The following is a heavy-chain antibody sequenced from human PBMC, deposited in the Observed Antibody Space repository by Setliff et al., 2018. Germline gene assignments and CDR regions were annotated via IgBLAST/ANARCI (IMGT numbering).Heavy chain of an antibody. CDR1: GGNFNNYA. J-gene: IGHJ3*02. CDR3: TTHKRTTNAFDM. V-gene: IGHV1-69*13. Sequence: SVKVSCKASGGNFNNYAINWVRQAPGQGLEWVGRIIPLFGTTNLAQEFQGRVTMTADESTETTYMDLSSLKTEDTAVYYCTTHKRTTNAFDMWGQGTMVTVSS. CDR2: IIPLFGTT. D-gene: IGHD1-7*01.